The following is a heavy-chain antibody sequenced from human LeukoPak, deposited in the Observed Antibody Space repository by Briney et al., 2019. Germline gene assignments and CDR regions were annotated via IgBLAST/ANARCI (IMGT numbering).Heavy chain of an antibody. J-gene: IGHJ3*02. Sequence: GGSLRLSCAASGFTFSTYNMNWVRQAPGKGLEWVSSITSSSRYIYYADSVKGRFTISRDNAKNSLYLQMNSLRAEDTAVYYCAREGFGEFDAFDIWGQGTMVTVSS. D-gene: IGHD3-10*01. V-gene: IGHV3-21*01. CDR1: GFTFSTYN. CDR3: AREGFGEFDAFDI. CDR2: ITSSSRYI.